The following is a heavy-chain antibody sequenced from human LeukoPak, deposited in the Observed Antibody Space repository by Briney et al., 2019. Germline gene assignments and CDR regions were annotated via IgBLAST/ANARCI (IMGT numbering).Heavy chain of an antibody. J-gene: IGHJ5*02. CDR3: ARDSSPQGIQRGFDP. Sequence: PGGSLRLSCAASGFTFSSYAMSWVRQAPGKGLEWVSSISSSGSYTYYADSVRGRFTISRDNAKNPLYLQMNSLRAEDTAVYYCARDSSPQGIQRGFDPWGQGTLVTVSS. V-gene: IGHV3-21*01. CDR2: ISSSGSYT. D-gene: IGHD6-13*01. CDR1: GFTFSSYA.